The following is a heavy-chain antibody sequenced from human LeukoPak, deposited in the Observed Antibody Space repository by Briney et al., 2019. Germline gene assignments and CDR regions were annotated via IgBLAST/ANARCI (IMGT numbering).Heavy chain of an antibody. J-gene: IGHJ4*02. CDR2: ISTSGIT. D-gene: IGHD1-1*01. V-gene: IGHV4-4*07. CDR3: ARDRALFNWYGRFGF. Sequence: SETLSLTCTVSGDSITSYFWSWIRQPAGRGLEWIGRISTSGITNYNPSLKSRVAMSVDTSKNQFSLKLSSVTAADTAVYYCARDRALFNWYGRFGFWGQGTLVTVSS. CDR1: GDSITSYF.